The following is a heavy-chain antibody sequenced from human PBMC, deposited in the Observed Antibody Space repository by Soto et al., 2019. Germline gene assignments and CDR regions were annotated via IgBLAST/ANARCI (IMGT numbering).Heavy chain of an antibody. CDR2: IYYSGST. CDR3: ARGFVAAAGYGDFYYYYMDV. J-gene: IGHJ6*03. V-gene: IGHV4-59*08. D-gene: IGHD6-13*01. Sequence: QVQLQESGPGLVKPSETLSLTCTVSGGSISSYYWSWIRQPPGKGLEWIGYIYYSGSTNYNPSLKSRVTISVDTSKNQFSLKLSSVTAADTAVYYCARGFVAAAGYGDFYYYYMDVWGKGTTVTVSS. CDR1: GGSISSYY.